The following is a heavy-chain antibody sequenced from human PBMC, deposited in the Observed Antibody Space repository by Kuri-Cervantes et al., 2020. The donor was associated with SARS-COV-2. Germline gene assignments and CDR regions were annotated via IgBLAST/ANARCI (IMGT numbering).Heavy chain of an antibody. V-gene: IGHV3-48*03. CDR2: ISSSGSTI. Sequence: GGSLRLSCAASGFTFSSYEMNWVRQAPGKGLEWVSYISSSGSTIYYADSVKGRFTISRDNSKNTLYLQMNSLRAEDTAVYYCARDHDILTGNSPGYYGMDVWGQGTTVTVSS. J-gene: IGHJ6*02. CDR3: ARDHDILTGNSPGYYGMDV. D-gene: IGHD3-9*01. CDR1: GFTFSSYE.